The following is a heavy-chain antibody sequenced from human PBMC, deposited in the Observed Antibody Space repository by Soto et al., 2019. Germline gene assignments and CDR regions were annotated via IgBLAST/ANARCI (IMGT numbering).Heavy chain of an antibody. Sequence: QVQLVESGGGVVQPGRSLRLSCAASGFTFSSYAMHWVRQAPGKGLEWVAVISYDGSNQYYADSVKGRFTISRDNSKNTLYLQMNSLRVEDTAVYYCAKDPRPVRNRGLGLRYFDWFFDYWGQGTLVTVSS. D-gene: IGHD3-9*01. CDR3: AKDPRPVRNRGLGLRYFDWFFDY. V-gene: IGHV3-30*18. CDR1: GFTFSSYA. J-gene: IGHJ4*02. CDR2: ISYDGSNQ.